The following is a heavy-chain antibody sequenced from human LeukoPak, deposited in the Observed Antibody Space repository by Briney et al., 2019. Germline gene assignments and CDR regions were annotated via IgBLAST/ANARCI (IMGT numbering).Heavy chain of an antibody. Sequence: SQNLSLNCTVSGGSISSGGYYWSWIRQHPGKGLEWIGYIYYSGSTYYNPSLKSRVTISVDTSKNQFSLKLSSVTAADTAVYYCARGNYYYYYMDVWGKGTTVTVSS. V-gene: IGHV4-31*03. CDR2: IYYSGST. CDR3: ARGNYYYYYMDV. J-gene: IGHJ6*03. CDR1: GGSISSGGYY.